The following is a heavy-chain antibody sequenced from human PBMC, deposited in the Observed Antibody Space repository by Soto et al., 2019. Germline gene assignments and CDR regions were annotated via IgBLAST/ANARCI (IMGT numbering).Heavy chain of an antibody. V-gene: IGHV3-23*01. D-gene: IGHD3-16*02. CDR2: ISGSGGTT. Sequence: EVQLLESGGGLVQPGGSLRLSCAGSGFTFRSHAMSWVRKAPGKGLEWVSAISGSGGTTSYADSVTGRFTISRDNSRNTLYLQMNTLAAEDMAVYYCAKEWMITFGGVTVGEFDYWGQGTLVTVSS. CDR3: AKEWMITFGGVTVGEFDY. CDR1: GFTFRSHA. J-gene: IGHJ4*02.